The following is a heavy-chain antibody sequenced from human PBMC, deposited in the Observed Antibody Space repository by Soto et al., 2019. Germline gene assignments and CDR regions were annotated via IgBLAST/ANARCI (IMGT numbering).Heavy chain of an antibody. D-gene: IGHD2-15*01. CDR2: ISGSGGST. V-gene: IGHV3-23*01. CDR3: AKEEGSCSGGTCYSSFDY. CDR1: GFTFSSYA. Sequence: EVQLLESGGGLVQPGGSLRLACATSGFTFSSYAMNWVRQAPGKGLEWVSGISGSGGSTYYADSVKGRFTISRDNSKNKLYMQMNSLRAEDTAVYYCAKEEGSCSGGTCYSSFDYCGQGTLVTVSS. J-gene: IGHJ4*02.